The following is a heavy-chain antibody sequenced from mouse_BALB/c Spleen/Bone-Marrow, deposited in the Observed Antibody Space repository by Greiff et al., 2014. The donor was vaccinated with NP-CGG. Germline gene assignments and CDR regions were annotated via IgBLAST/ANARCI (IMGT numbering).Heavy chain of an antibody. Sequence: DVQLQESGAEIVKPGASVKSSCTTSGFNIEDSYIYWMKQRPEQGLEWIGRIDPANGNTKYDPKFQGKATITVDTSSATAYLQLSSLTSEDSAVYYCARNYDSSLDYWGQGTTLTVSS. CDR1: GFNIEDSY. CDR3: ARNYDSSLDY. D-gene: IGHD1-1*01. V-gene: IGHV14-3*02. J-gene: IGHJ2*01. CDR2: IDPANGNT.